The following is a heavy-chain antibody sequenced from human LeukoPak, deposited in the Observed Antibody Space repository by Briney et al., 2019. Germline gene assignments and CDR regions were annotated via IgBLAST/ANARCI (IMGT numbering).Heavy chain of an antibody. Sequence: PGGSLRLSCAASGFIFTNYFMSWVRQAPGKGLEWVSYISTSSNTIYYADSVKGRFTISRDNAKNSLYLQMNDLRAEDTAVYYCARVGSYGMDVWGQGTTVTVSS. J-gene: IGHJ6*02. CDR3: ARVGSYGMDV. V-gene: IGHV3-48*01. D-gene: IGHD3-10*01. CDR2: ISTSSNTI. CDR1: GFIFTNYF.